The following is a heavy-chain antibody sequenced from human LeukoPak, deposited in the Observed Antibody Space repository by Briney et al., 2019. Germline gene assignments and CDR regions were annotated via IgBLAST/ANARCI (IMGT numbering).Heavy chain of an antibody. CDR2: ISWNSGSI. V-gene: IGHV3-9*01. CDR1: GFTFDDYA. J-gene: IGHJ6*02. Sequence: GGSLRLSCAASGFTFDDYAMHWVRQAPGKGLEWVSGISWNSGSIGYADSVKGRFTISRDNAKNSLYLQMNSLRAEDTALYYCAKEDNYGTDVWGQGTTVTVSS. CDR3: AKEDNYGTDV. D-gene: IGHD5-24*01.